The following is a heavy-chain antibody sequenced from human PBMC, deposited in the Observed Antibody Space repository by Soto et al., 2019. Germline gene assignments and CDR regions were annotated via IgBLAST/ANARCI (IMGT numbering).Heavy chain of an antibody. D-gene: IGHD6-19*01. Sequence: ASVKVSRKASGYTFTSYYMHWVRQAPGQGLEWMGIINPSGGSTSYAQKFQGRVTMTRDTSTSTVYMELSSLRSEDTAVYYCARVGKGDSSGWEGAFDIWGQGTMVTVSS. CDR3: ARVGKGDSSGWEGAFDI. V-gene: IGHV1-46*03. J-gene: IGHJ3*02. CDR1: GYTFTSYY. CDR2: INPSGGST.